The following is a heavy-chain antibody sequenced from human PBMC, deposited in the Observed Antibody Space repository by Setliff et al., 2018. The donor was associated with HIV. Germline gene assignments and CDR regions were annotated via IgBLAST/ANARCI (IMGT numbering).Heavy chain of an antibody. D-gene: IGHD3-22*01. V-gene: IGHV1-69*13. CDR1: GGTFRSHE. J-gene: IGHJ4*02. CDR2: IVPILNTG. CDR3: ARIPNHSSGFDY. Sequence: SVKVSCTASGGTFRSHEISWVRQAPGQGLEWMGGIVPILNTGNYAPKFQGRVTITADESTTTAYMELSSLRSEDTAVYYCARIPNHSSGFDYWGQGTPVTVSS.